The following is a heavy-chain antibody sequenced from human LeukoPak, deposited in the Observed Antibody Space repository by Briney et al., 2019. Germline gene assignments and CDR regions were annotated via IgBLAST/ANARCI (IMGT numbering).Heavy chain of an antibody. CDR2: INHTGST. Sequence: KTSETLSLTCAVYGGSFSGYYWSWIRQPPGKGLEWIGEINHTGSTNYNPSLKSRVTISVDTSKNQFSLKLSSVTAADTAVYYCVHYGSGSYYIWGQGTLVTVSS. J-gene: IGHJ4*02. V-gene: IGHV4-34*01. D-gene: IGHD3-10*01. CDR1: GGSFSGYY. CDR3: VHYGSGSYYI.